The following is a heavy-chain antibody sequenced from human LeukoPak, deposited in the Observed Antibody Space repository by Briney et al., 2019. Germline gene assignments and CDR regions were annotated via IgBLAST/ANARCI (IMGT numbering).Heavy chain of an antibody. V-gene: IGHV4-4*07. CDR2: IYTSGST. Sequence: SETLSLTCTVSGGSISSYYWSWIRQPAGKGLEWIGRIYTSGSTNYNPSLKSRVTISVDTSKNQFSLKLSSVTAADTAVYYCARSGFISGSYVTHFDYWGQGTLVTVSS. CDR3: ARSGFISGSYVTHFDY. D-gene: IGHD1-26*01. J-gene: IGHJ4*02. CDR1: GGSISSYY.